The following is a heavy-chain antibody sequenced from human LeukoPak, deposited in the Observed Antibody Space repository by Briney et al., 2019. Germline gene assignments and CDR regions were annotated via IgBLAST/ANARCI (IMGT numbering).Heavy chain of an antibody. D-gene: IGHD4-17*01. Sequence: PSETLSLTCTVSGGSISSDYWSWIRQPPGKGLEWIGHIYYNGNTNYKPSLKSRATISVDTSKNRFSLKLSSVTAADTAVYYCARVWDHDYGDLYFDYWGQGNLVTVSS. CDR3: ARVWDHDYGDLYFDY. CDR2: IYYNGNT. CDR1: GGSISSDY. J-gene: IGHJ4*02. V-gene: IGHV4-59*01.